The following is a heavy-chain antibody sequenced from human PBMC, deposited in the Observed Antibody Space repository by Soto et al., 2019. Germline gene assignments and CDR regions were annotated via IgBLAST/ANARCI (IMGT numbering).Heavy chain of an antibody. CDR2: IYYSGST. Sequence: SETLSLTCTVSGGTISISSYYLGWIRQPPGKGLEWIGSIYYSGSTYYNPSLKSRVTISVDASKKQFSLKLSSVTAEETAVYYCARHYPYSSSWYIQWSDPWDQGTRVTVSS. D-gene: IGHD6-13*01. V-gene: IGHV4-39*01. CDR1: GGTISISSYY. CDR3: ARHYPYSSSWYIQWSDP. J-gene: IGHJ5*02.